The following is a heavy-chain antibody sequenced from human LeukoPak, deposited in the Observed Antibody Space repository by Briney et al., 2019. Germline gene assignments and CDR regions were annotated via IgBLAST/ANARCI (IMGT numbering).Heavy chain of an antibody. CDR3: AKGRRVAGDP. V-gene: IGHV3-23*01. CDR1: GFTFTSNA. J-gene: IGHJ5*02. CDR2: LSGGSGST. Sequence: GGSLRLSCAASGFTFTSNAMRWVRQAPGKGLEWVSTLSGGSGSTYHADSVRGRFTISRDNSTNTLYLQMNSLRAEDTAVYYCAKGRRVAGDPWGQGSQVAVS.